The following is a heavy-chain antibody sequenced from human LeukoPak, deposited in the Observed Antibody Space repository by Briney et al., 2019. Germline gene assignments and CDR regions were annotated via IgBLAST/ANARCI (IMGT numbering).Heavy chain of an antibody. V-gene: IGHV1-8*02. Sequence: ASVKVSCKASGYTFTSYGISWVRQATGQGLEWMGWMNPNSGNTGYAQKFQGRVTMTRNTSISTAYMELSSLRSEDTAVYYCARADYDFWSGEINWFDPWGQGTLVTVSS. CDR2: MNPNSGNT. CDR3: ARADYDFWSGEINWFDP. D-gene: IGHD3-3*01. CDR1: GYTFTSYG. J-gene: IGHJ5*02.